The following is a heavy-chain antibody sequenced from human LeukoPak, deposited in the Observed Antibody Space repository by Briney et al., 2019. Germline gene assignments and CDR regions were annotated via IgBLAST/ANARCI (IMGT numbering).Heavy chain of an antibody. CDR1: GFTFSDYY. V-gene: IGHV3-11*04. Sequence: GGSLRLSCAASGFTFSDYYMSWIRQAPGKGLEWVSYISSSGSTIYYADSVKGRFTISRDNSKNTLYLQMNSLRSEDTAVYYCAKGCVSVAYLNYFDSWGQGTLVTVSS. D-gene: IGHD6-19*01. CDR2: ISSSGSTI. J-gene: IGHJ4*02. CDR3: AKGCVSVAYLNYFDS.